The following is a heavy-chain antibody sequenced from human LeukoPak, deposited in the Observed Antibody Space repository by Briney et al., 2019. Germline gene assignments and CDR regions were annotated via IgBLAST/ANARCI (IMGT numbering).Heavy chain of an antibody. CDR1: GGTMSRYY. J-gene: IGHJ5*02. D-gene: IGHD1-14*01. Sequence: KSSERLSLTCTVSGGTMSRYYWSWIRQPPGKRLEWIGFVHYNGSTSYNPSLKSRVTISIDTSKNQFSLKVTSVTAADTAVYYCARQRREVGLPGVGWFDPWGQGTLFIASS. CDR2: VHYNGST. V-gene: IGHV4-59*08. CDR3: ARQRREVGLPGVGWFDP.